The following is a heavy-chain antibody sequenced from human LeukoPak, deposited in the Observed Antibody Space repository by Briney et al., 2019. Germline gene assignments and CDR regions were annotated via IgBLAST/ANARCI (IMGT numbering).Heavy chain of an antibody. D-gene: IGHD3-22*01. V-gene: IGHV1-18*04. CDR2: INAYNGNT. J-gene: IGHJ4*02. CDR1: GYTFTDYG. Sequence: GASVKVSCKASGYTFTDYGISWVRQAPGQGLEWMGWINAYNGNTNYAQKFQGRVTMTTDTSTSTAYMELRSLRSDDAAVYYCARVRGSITVIVVVTTVDYWGQGTLVTVSS. CDR3: ARVRGSITVIVVVTTVDY.